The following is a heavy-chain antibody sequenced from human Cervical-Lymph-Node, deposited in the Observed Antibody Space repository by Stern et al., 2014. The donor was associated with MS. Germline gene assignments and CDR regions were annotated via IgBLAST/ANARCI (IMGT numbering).Heavy chain of an antibody. D-gene: IGHD3-16*01. V-gene: IGHV1-69*01. CDR3: ARDRSLGVTPFFDY. CDR1: GGSLRHNA. J-gene: IGHJ4*02. Sequence: VQLVESGAEVKKPGSSVTVTCRASGGSLRHNAIAWVRKAPGQGLEWMGAIRPILGRADFARRFQGRLAIKADDSADVIYMELNSLTSEDTAVYYCARDRSLGVTPFFDYWGQGTLVTVSS. CDR2: IRPILGRA.